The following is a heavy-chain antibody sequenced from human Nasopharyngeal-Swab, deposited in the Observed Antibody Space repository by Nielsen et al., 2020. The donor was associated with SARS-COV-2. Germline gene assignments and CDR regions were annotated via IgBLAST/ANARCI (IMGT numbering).Heavy chain of an antibody. D-gene: IGHD2-21*02. CDR2: IYSGGSR. Sequence: WVRQPSGKGLEWVSVIYSGGSRHYADSVKGRFTISRDNSKNALYLQMNSLRAEDTAVYYCARSRLPGVFSVTASWYFDLWGRGTLVTVSS. J-gene: IGHJ2*01. CDR3: ARSRLPGVFSVTASWYFDL. V-gene: IGHV3-53*01.